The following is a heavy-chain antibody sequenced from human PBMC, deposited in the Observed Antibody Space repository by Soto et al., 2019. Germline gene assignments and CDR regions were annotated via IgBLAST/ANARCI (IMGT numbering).Heavy chain of an antibody. Sequence: QVQLVESGGGVVQPGRSLRLSCEARGFTFSDFAMHWVRQAPGKGLEWVAVISFEGGSQYYADSVKGRFAISRDNSQKALYMQFNRLRPDDTAVYYCARVKGCCRTVSNAVDYWGQGTQVTAS. D-gene: IGHD4-4*01. J-gene: IGHJ4*02. CDR1: GFTFSDFA. V-gene: IGHV3-30*09. CDR3: ARVKGCCRTVSNAVDY. CDR2: ISFEGGSQ.